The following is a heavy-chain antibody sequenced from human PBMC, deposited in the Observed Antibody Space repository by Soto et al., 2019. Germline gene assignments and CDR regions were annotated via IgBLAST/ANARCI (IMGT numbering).Heavy chain of an antibody. D-gene: IGHD6-19*01. J-gene: IGHJ5*02. V-gene: IGHV3-21*01. CDR3: ASLAVAGKGWFDP. CDR2: ISSSSSYI. CDR1: GFTFSSYS. Sequence: EVQLVESGGGLVKPGGSLRLSCAASGFTFSSYSMNWVRQAPGKGLEWVSSISSSSSYIYYADSVKGRFTISRDNAKNSLYLQMNSLRAEDTAVYYCASLAVAGKGWFDPWGQGTLVTVSS.